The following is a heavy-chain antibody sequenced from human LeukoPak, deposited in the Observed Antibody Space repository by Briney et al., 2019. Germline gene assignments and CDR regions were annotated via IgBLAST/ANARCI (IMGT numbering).Heavy chain of an antibody. Sequence: GGSLRLSCAASGFTFSSYAMSWVRQAPGKGLKWVSTINDNGDGTYYADSVKGRFTISRDNSKNTLYLQMSSLRAEDTAMYYCAKDQSGYCTNGICYTRDPYFDYWGLGTLVTVSS. D-gene: IGHD2-8*01. CDR3: AKDQSGYCTNGICYTRDPYFDY. CDR2: INDNGDGT. V-gene: IGHV3-23*01. J-gene: IGHJ4*02. CDR1: GFTFSSYA.